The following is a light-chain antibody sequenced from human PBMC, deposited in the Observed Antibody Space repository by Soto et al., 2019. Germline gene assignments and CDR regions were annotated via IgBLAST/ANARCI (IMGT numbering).Light chain of an antibody. CDR2: DVS. J-gene: IGLJ1*01. CDR1: NSDVGGYNY. V-gene: IGLV2-11*01. CDR3: SSFAGSYTHV. Sequence: QSALTQPRSVSGSPGQSVTFSCTGTNSDVGGYNYVSWYQQHADKAPKLIIYDVSNRPSGVPDRFSGSKSGNTASLTISGLQAVDEADYFCSSFAGSYTHVFGTGTKVTVL.